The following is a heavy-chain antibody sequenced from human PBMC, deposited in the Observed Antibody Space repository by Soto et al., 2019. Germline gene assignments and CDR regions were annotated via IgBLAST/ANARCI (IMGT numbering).Heavy chain of an antibody. J-gene: IGHJ4*02. D-gene: IGHD3-3*01. CDR1: GVSISSYY. V-gene: IGHV4-59*01. Sequence: SETLSLTWPVSGVSISSYYGSWIRQPPGKGLEWIGYIYYSGSTNYNPSLKSRVTISVDTSKNQFSLKLSSVTAADTAVYYCARNLYDFWSGYPPSLGYWGQGTLVTVFS. CDR3: ARNLYDFWSGYPPSLGY. CDR2: IYYSGST.